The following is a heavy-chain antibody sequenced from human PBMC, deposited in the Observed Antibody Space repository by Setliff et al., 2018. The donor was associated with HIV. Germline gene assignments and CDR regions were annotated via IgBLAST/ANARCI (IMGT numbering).Heavy chain of an antibody. D-gene: IGHD3-3*01. CDR1: GFTFSDYW. J-gene: IGHJ6*03. CDR3: ARDRASVRDTIFGGAQYYYYMDV. Sequence: HPGGSLRLSCAASGFTFSDYWMSWVRQAPGKGLEWVASIKEGGSEKYYVASVKGRFTMSRDNAKNSLYLQMNSLRADDTAVYYCARDRASVRDTIFGGAQYYYYMDVWGKGTTVTVSS. CDR2: IKEGGSEK. V-gene: IGHV3-7*01.